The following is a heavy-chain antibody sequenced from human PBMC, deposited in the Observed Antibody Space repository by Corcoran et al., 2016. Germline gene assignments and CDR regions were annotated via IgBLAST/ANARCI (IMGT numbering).Heavy chain of an antibody. V-gene: IGHV3-74*01. CDR2: IKGDGSSI. CDR3: AGDRDSSGRSWFDP. CDR1: GLTFSDYW. D-gene: IGHD6-19*01. Sequence: EVQLVESGGDLVQPGGSLRLSCAASGLTFSDYWMHWVRQVPGKGLVWVSRIKGDGSSIVYADSVKGRFTISRDNAKNTLYLQMNNLRAEDTAVYYCAGDRDSSGRSWFDPWGQGTRVTVSS. J-gene: IGHJ5*02.